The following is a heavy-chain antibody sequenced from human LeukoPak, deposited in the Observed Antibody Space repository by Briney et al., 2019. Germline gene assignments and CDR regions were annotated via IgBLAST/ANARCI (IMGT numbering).Heavy chain of an antibody. D-gene: IGHD4-23*01. V-gene: IGHV3-21*01. CDR2: ISGSASYI. CDR3: AKDYGGNYSRTEYYFDY. CDR1: GFTFSTYS. Sequence: GSLRLSCAASGFTFSTYSMNWVRQAPGKGLEWVSSISGSASYIYYADSVKGRFTISRDNAKNSLFVQMNSLRAEDTAVYYCAKDYGGNYSRTEYYFDYWGQGTLVTVSS. J-gene: IGHJ4*02.